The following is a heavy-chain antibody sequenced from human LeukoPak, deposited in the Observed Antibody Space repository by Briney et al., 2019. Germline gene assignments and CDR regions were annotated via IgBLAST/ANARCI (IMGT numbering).Heavy chain of an antibody. D-gene: IGHD2-2*01. CDR2: FNTDGSST. CDR3: ARGGSNVVVSAAIPFDY. Sequence: GGSLRLSCVASGFTFSSYSMNWVRQAPGKGLEWVSRFNTDGSSTHYADSVKGRFTISRDTAKNTLYLQMNSLRAEDTAVYYCARGGSNVVVSAAIPFDYWGQGILVTVSS. CDR1: GFTFSSYS. J-gene: IGHJ4*02. V-gene: IGHV3-74*01.